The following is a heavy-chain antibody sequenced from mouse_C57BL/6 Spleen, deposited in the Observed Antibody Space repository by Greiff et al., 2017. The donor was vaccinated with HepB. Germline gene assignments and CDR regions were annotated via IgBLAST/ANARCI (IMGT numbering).Heavy chain of an antibody. Sequence: VKVVESGPELVKPGASVKLSCKASGYTFTSYDINWVKQRPGQGLEWIGWIYPRDGSTKYNEKFKGKATLTVDTSSSTAYMELHSLTSEDSAVYFCAAITTVVERGFAYWGQGTLVTVSA. CDR2: IYPRDGST. V-gene: IGHV1-85*01. CDR1: GYTFTSYD. CDR3: AAITTVVERGFAY. D-gene: IGHD1-1*01. J-gene: IGHJ3*01.